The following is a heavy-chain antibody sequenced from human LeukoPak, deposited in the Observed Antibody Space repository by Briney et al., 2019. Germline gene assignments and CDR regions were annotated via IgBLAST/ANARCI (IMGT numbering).Heavy chain of an antibody. CDR2: ISDSGGST. V-gene: IGHV3-64D*09. J-gene: IGHJ4*02. Sequence: GGSLRLSCSASGFPFSSYAMHWVRQAPGKGLEYVSAISDSGGSTYYADSVKGRFTISRDNSKNTLYLQMSSLRAEDTAVYYCAKGRGTTVTAAANYWGQGTLVTVSS. CDR3: AKGRGTTVTAAANY. CDR1: GFPFSSYA. D-gene: IGHD4-17*01.